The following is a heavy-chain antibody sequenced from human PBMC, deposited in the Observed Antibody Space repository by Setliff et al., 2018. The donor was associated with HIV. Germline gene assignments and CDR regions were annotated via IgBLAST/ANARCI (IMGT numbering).Heavy chain of an antibody. Sequence: ASVKVSCKASGYTFTSHGISWVRQAPGQGLEWMGWISTYNDNTNYAQKLQGRVTMTTETSTSTAYIELRSLRTDDTAVYYCARHDGLRSVHGAFDIWGQGTMVTVSS. CDR1: GYTFTSHG. CDR3: ARHDGLRSVHGAFDI. D-gene: IGHD4-17*01. CDR2: ISTYNDNT. J-gene: IGHJ3*02. V-gene: IGHV1-18*01.